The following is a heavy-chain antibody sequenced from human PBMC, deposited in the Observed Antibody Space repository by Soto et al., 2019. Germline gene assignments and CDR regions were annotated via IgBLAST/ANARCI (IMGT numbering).Heavy chain of an antibody. D-gene: IGHD5-12*01. Sequence: QVQLVESGGGVVQPGRSLRLSCAASGFTFSSYGMHWVRQAPGKGLEWVAVIWYDGSNKYYADSVKGRFTISRDNSKNTLYLQMNSLRAEDTAVYYCASYSDGYNYPFDYWGQGTLVTVSS. V-gene: IGHV3-33*01. CDR2: IWYDGSNK. J-gene: IGHJ4*02. CDR1: GFTFSSYG. CDR3: ASYSDGYNYPFDY.